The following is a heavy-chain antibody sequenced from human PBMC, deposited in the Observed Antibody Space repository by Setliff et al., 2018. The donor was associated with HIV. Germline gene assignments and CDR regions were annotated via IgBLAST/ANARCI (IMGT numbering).Heavy chain of an antibody. CDR3: AKGETSAYFEYFQN. D-gene: IGHD3-22*01. CDR2: ISSSASTL. J-gene: IGHJ1*01. CDR1: GFTFSRFN. Sequence: GGSLRLSCAASGFTFSRFNMNWVRQAPGKGLECISYISSSASTLYYADSVKGRFTISRDNAKNSLYLQVNSLRVEDSAVYYCAKGETSAYFEYFQNWGQGTLVTSPQ. V-gene: IGHV3-48*04.